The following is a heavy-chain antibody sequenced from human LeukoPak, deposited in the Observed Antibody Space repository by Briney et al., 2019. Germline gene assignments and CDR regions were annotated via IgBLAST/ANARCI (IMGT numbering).Heavy chain of an antibody. V-gene: IGHV4-59*01. J-gene: IGHJ3*02. D-gene: IGHD3-16*01. CDR3: ARGGLFAFDI. CDR1: GGSISTYY. Sequence: PSETLSLTCTVSGGSISTYYWTWIRQPPGKGLEWIAYIYYSGSTNYSPSLKSRVTSSVDTSKNQFSLRLSSVTAADTAVYYCARGGLFAFDIWGQGTRVTVSS. CDR2: IYYSGST.